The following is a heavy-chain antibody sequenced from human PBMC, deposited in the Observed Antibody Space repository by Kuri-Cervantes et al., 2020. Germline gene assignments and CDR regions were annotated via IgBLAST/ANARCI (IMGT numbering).Heavy chain of an antibody. D-gene: IGHD3-10*01. J-gene: IGHJ6*02. CDR1: GFTFSSYA. CDR2: ISYDGSNK. CDR3: AKDDYGSGSYDLYYYYYGMDV. V-gene: IGHV3-30-3*01. Sequence: GGSLRLSCAASGFTFSSYAMHWVRRAPGKGLEWVAVISYDGSNKYYADSVKGRFTISRDNSKNTLYLQMNSLRAEDTAVYYCAKDDYGSGSYDLYYYYYGMDVWGQGTTVTDSS.